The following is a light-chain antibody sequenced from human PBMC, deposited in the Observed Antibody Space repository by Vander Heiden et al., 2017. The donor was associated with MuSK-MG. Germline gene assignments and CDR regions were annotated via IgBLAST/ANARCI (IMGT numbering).Light chain of an antibody. V-gene: IGKV3-15*01. J-gene: IGKJ1*01. CDR2: GAS. CDR1: QSVSSN. Sequence: ETVMTQSPATLSVSPGEGATLSCRASQSVSSNLAWYQHKPGQAPRLLIYGASTRATGIPARSSGGGYGTEFTLTISSLHSEDFAVYYCQHDNNWPCWTFGQGTKVEIK. CDR3: QHDNNWPCWT.